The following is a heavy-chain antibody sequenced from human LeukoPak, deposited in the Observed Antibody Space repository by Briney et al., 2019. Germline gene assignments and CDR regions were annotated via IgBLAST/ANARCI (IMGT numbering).Heavy chain of an antibody. CDR1: GYTFTAYF. V-gene: IGHV1-2*04. J-gene: IGHJ6*02. CDR3: ARVPNYYGMDV. CDR2: INPNSGGT. Sequence: ASVKVSCKASGYTFTAYFMHWVRQAPGQGLEWMGWINPNSGGTNYAQKFQGWVTMTRDTSISTAYMELSRLRSDDTAVYYCARVPNYYGMDVWGQGTTVTVSS.